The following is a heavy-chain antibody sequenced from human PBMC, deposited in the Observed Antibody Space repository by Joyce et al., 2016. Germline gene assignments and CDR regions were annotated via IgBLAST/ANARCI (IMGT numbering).Heavy chain of an antibody. CDR3: ARDAIAARSMHWYVDL. Sequence: EVQLVESGGGLVKPGESLRLSCAGSGFTFSSYTMKGGRQGPGKGLEWVSFISTSRSYIYYADSVKGRFTVSRDNARKSLYLQMDSLRPEDSAVYYCARDAIAARSMHWYVDLWGRGTLVTVSS. CDR2: ISTSRSYI. D-gene: IGHD6-6*01. V-gene: IGHV3-21*02. J-gene: IGHJ2*01. CDR1: GFTFSSYT.